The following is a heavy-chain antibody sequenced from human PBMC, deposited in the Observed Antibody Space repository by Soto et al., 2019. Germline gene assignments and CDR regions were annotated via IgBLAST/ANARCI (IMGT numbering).Heavy chain of an antibody. Sequence: PSVSLRLSCAASGFPFSSYSMNWVRQAPGKGLEWVSSISSSSSYIYYADSVKGRFTISRDNAKNSLYLQMNSLRAEDTAVYYCARDPGIAARPLHYYGMDVWGQGTTVTVSS. CDR1: GFPFSSYS. V-gene: IGHV3-21*01. J-gene: IGHJ6*02. D-gene: IGHD6-6*01. CDR3: ARDPGIAARPLHYYGMDV. CDR2: ISSSSSYI.